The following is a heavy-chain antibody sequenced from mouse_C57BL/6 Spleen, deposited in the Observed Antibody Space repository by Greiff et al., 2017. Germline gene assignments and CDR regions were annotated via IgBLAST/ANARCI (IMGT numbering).Heavy chain of an antibody. V-gene: IGHV2-5*01. J-gene: IGHJ4*01. Sequence: QVQLQQSGPGLVQPSQSLSITCTVSGFSLTSYGVHWVRQSPGKGLEWLGVIWRGGSTDYNAAFMSRLSITKDNTKSHVFFKMNSLQAGDTAIYYCAKKGDYYGSVDYWGQGTSVTVSS. D-gene: IGHD1-1*01. CDR2: IWRGGST. CDR3: AKKGDYYGSVDY. CDR1: GFSLTSYG.